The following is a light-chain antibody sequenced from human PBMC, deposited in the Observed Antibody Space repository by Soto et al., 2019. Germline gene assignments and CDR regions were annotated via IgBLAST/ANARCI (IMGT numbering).Light chain of an antibody. Sequence: DVQMTQSPSSLSASVGDRVTITCRASQSISGYLNWYHQRPGKAPKLLIYAASSLQSGVPSRFSGSGSGTDFTLTISSLQPEDFATYYCQHSYSTPFTFGPGTKVDIK. CDR3: QHSYSTPFT. J-gene: IGKJ3*01. CDR2: AAS. CDR1: QSISGY. V-gene: IGKV1-39*01.